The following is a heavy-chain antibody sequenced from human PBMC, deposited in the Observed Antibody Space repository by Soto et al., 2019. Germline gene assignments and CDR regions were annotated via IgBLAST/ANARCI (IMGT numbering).Heavy chain of an antibody. D-gene: IGHD7-27*01. CDR2: MYHSGTT. V-gene: IGHV4-59*08. J-gene: IGHJ4*02. CDR3: ASLTGDGIY. CDR1: GGSISRYY. Sequence: QVQLQESGPGLVKPSETLSLTCTVSGGSISRYYWSWIRQSPGKGLEWLAYMYHSGTTNYNPSLKSRVTISLDTSKNQVSLELRSVTAADTAVYYSASLTGDGIYWGQGTLVTVSS.